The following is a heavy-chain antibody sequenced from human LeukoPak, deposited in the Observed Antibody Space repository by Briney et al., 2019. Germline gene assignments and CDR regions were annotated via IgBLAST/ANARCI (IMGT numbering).Heavy chain of an antibody. J-gene: IGHJ5*02. CDR2: ISAYNGNT. V-gene: IGHV1-18*01. D-gene: IGHD5-24*01. CDR3: ARDLDGYNLGWFDP. CDR1: GYTFTSYG. Sequence: ASVKVSCKAFGYTFTSYGISWVRQAPGQGLEWMGWISAYNGNTNYAQKLQGRVTMTTDTSTSTAYMELRSLRSDDTAVYYCARDLDGYNLGWFDPWGQGTLVTVSS.